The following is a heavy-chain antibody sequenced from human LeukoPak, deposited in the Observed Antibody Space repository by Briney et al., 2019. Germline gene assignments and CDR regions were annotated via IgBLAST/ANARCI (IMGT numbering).Heavy chain of an antibody. Sequence: GGSLRLSCAASGFTLGAVAMHWVRQAPGKGLEWVSLIDKDGRKTYYADSVKGRFTISRDNNKNLLYLQMTSLSTEDTALYYCATWAFYHSLDVWGQGATVTVSS. V-gene: IGHV3-43*02. CDR2: IDKDGRKT. CDR1: GFTLGAVA. J-gene: IGHJ6*02. CDR3: ATWAFYHSLDV. D-gene: IGHD1-26*01.